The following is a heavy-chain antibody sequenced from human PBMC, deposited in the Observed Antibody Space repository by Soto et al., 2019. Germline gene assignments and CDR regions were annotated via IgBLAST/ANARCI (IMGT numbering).Heavy chain of an antibody. CDR2: ISGSSDTT. CDR3: AVKLTYGASSDY. J-gene: IGHJ4*02. D-gene: IGHD4-17*01. Sequence: GGSLRLSCAASGFTFTNYAMSWVRQAPGMGLEWVTTISGSSDTTYYADSVKGRFTISRDNSKNTLYLQMNSLRAEDTALYYCAVKLTYGASSDYWGQGTLVTVSS. V-gene: IGHV3-23*01. CDR1: GFTFTNYA.